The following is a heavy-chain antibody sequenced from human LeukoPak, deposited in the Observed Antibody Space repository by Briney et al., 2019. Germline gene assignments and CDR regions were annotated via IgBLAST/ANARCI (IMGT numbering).Heavy chain of an antibody. V-gene: IGHV1-69*06. D-gene: IGHD1-7*01. J-gene: IGHJ5*02. CDR1: GGTFSSYA. Sequence: GASVKVSCKASGGTFSSYAISWVRQAPGQGLEWMGGIILIFGTANSAQKFQGRVTMTEDTSTDTAYMELSSLRSEDTAVYYCATADGTGTFSWFDPWGQGTLVTVSS. CDR3: ATADGTGTFSWFDP. CDR2: IILIFGTA.